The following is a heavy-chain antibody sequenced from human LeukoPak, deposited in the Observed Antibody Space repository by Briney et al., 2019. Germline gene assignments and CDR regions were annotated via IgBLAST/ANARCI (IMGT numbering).Heavy chain of an antibody. CDR2: IYTNTGKP. D-gene: IGHD4-11*01. CDR3: AKTTKTIVYYDMDV. CDR1: GYTFTGYY. V-gene: IGHV7-4-1*02. J-gene: IGHJ6*03. Sequence: ASVTVSCMASGYTFTGYYMHWVRQAPGQGLEWMGWIYTNTGKPTYAQGFTGRFVFSLDTSVSTSYRQISSLKAEDTAVDYWAKTTKTIVYYDMDVRGKGTTVTVSS.